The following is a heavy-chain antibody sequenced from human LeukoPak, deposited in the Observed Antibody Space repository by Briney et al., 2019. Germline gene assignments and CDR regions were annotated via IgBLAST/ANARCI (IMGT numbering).Heavy chain of an antibody. J-gene: IGHJ4*02. D-gene: IGHD6-19*01. V-gene: IGHV3-30*01. CDR3: ARDHSGWLDY. CDR1: GFTFSSYA. Sequence: GGSLRLSCAASGFTFSSYAMHWVRQAPGKGLEWVAVISYDGSNKYYADSVKGRFTISRDNSKNTPYLQMNSLRAEDTAVYYCARDHSGWLDYWGQGTLVTVSS. CDR2: ISYDGSNK.